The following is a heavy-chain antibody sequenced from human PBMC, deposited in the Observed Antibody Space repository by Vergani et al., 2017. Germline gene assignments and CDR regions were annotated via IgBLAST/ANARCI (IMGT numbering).Heavy chain of an antibody. D-gene: IGHD1-14*01. CDR1: GYSISSGYY. CDR2: IYHSGRT. Sequence: QVQLQESGPGLVKPSETLSLTCAVSGYSISSGYYWGWIRQPPGKGREWIGSIYHSGRTYYNPSLKRRCAISGDTSKNQFSLKLSSVTAADTAVYYCARERNSDAFDIWGQGTMVTVSS. V-gene: IGHV4-38-2*02. J-gene: IGHJ3*02. CDR3: ARERNSDAFDI.